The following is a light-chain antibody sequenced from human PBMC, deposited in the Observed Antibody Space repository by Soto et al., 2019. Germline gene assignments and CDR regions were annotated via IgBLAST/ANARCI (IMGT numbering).Light chain of an antibody. CDR3: QHYDNWPHT. Sequence: EVVMTQSPATLSVSPGERATLSCRASQNLSRNLAWYQQQPGQAPRLLIYGASTRATGIPARFSGSESWKDFTLTISSLQSEDFAVYYCQHYDNWPHTFGQGTKLEIK. V-gene: IGKV3-15*01. CDR2: GAS. J-gene: IGKJ2*01. CDR1: QNLSRN.